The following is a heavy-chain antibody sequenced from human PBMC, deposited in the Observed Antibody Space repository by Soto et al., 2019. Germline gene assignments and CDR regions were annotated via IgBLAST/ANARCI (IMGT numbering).Heavy chain of an antibody. J-gene: IGHJ4*02. CDR2: MNPNSGNA. CDR3: ARHTATVPGDF. V-gene: IGHV1-8*01. CDR1: GYTFTSYD. D-gene: IGHD5-18*01. Sequence: QVQLVQSGADVTKPGASVKVSCKASGYTFTSYDITWVRQATGQRPEWMGWMNPNSGNAGYAEKFQGRVTMTRDTSITTAYMELSGLTSDDTAVYYCARHTATVPGDFWGQGTPVTVSS.